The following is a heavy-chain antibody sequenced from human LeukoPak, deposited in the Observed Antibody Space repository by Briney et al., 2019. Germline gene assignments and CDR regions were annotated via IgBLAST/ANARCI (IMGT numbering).Heavy chain of an antibody. V-gene: IGHV1-18*01. D-gene: IGHD2-15*01. J-gene: IGHJ1*01. CDR2: ITAYNGYT. CDR1: GYTLISYA. CDR3: ARGDCSGGSCYLPEYLQH. Sequence: ASVKVSCKASGYTLISYAISWVRQAPGQGLEWMGWITAYNGYTTYAQELQGRVTMTTDTSTNTAYMELRSLKSDDTAVYYCARGDCSGGSCYLPEYLQHWGQGTLVTVSS.